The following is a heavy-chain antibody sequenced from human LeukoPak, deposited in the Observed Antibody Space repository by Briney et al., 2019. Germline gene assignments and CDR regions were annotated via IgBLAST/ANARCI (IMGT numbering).Heavy chain of an antibody. CDR1: GGTFKSYA. J-gene: IGHJ5*02. D-gene: IGHD3-10*01. V-gene: IGHV1-69*05. CDR3: ARGAHSGSYSSWFHP. CDR2: IIPMFAPA. Sequence: SVKVSCKASGGTFKSYALTWVRQAPGQGLEWMGGIIPMFAPARYAQNFQGRVTITTDESTSTAYMELSSLKSEDTAVYYCARGAHSGSYSSWFHPWGQGTQVTVSS.